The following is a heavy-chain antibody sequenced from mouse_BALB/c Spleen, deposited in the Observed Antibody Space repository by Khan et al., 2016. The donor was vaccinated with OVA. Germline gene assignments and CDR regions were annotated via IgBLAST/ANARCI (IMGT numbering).Heavy chain of an antibody. CDR2: IWGDGGT. CDR3: ARTYYRYDGYYAMDY. V-gene: IGHV2-6-4*01. CDR1: GFSLSRYN. D-gene: IGHD2-14*01. Sequence: VQLQESGPGLVAPSQSLSITCTVSGFSLSRYNIHWVRQPPGKGLEWLGMIWGDGGTDYNSTLKSRLSIRKDNSKSQVLLKMNSLQTDDASIYYCARTYYRYDGYYAMDYWGQVTSVTVSS. J-gene: IGHJ4*01.